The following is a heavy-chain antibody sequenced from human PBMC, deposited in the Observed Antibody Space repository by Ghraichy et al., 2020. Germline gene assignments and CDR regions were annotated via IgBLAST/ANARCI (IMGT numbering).Heavy chain of an antibody. CDR2: INRSGST. CDR1: GGSFSDYF. J-gene: IGHJ4*02. Sequence: SETLSLTCAVSGGSFSDYFWSWIRQTPGKGLEWIGEINRSGSTNYSPSLKSRVTISIDTSKKQFFLKMSSVTAADTAVYYCARGGRSMVIDYWGQGTLVTVSS. V-gene: IGHV4-34*01. CDR3: ARGGRSMVIDY. D-gene: IGHD4-23*01.